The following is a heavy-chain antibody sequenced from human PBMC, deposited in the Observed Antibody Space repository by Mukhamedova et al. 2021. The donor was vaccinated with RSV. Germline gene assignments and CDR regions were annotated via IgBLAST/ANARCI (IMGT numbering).Heavy chain of an antibody. CDR3: ARPVETAIDY. J-gene: IGHJ4*02. D-gene: IGHD5-18*01. Sequence: EWMGIIYPGDSDTRYSPSFQGQVTISADKSISTAYLQWSSLKASDTAMYYCARPVETAIDYWGQGTLVTVSS. CDR2: IYPGDSDT. V-gene: IGHV5-51*01.